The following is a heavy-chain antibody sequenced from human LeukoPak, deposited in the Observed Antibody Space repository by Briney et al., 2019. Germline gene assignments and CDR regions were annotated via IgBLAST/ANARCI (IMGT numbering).Heavy chain of an antibody. CDR1: GFTFSTYA. D-gene: IGHD4-11*01. Sequence: PGGSLRLSCAASGFTFSTYAITWVRQAPGKGLEWVAVIWSDGTNKYYGDSVKGRFIIQRDDHQKTVYLQMNRLRAEDTAIYYCAKDAQRGFDYSNSLEYWGQGSLVTVSS. J-gene: IGHJ4*02. CDR2: IWSDGTNK. V-gene: IGHV3-33*06. CDR3: AKDAQRGFDYSNSLEY.